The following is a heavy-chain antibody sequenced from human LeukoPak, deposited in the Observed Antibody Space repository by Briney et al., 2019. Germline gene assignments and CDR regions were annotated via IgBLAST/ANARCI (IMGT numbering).Heavy chain of an antibody. CDR3: ARGDYYDSSGYSQYFQH. D-gene: IGHD3-22*01. CDR1: GFSFSSYA. J-gene: IGHJ1*01. Sequence: GGSLRLSCAASGFSFSSYAMSWVRQAPGKGLEWISCISGSGGRSYTADPVRGRFTISRDANTLFLHMDRLRADDTAVYYCARGDYYDSSGYSQYFQHWGQGTLVTVSS. V-gene: IGHV3-23*01. CDR2: ISGSGGRS.